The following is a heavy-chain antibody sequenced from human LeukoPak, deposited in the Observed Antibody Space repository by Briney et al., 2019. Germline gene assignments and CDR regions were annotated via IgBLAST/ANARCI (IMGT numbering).Heavy chain of an antibody. Sequence: PSQTLSLTCTVSGGSISSGGYYWSWIRQHPGKGLEWIGYIYYSGRTYYNPSLKSRVTISVDTSKNQFSLKLSSVTAADTAVYYCARTYIVVVPAAIFCAFDIWGQGTMVTVS. CDR1: GGSISSGGYY. D-gene: IGHD2-2*01. J-gene: IGHJ3*02. CDR2: IYYSGRT. V-gene: IGHV4-31*03. CDR3: ARTYIVVVPAAIFCAFDI.